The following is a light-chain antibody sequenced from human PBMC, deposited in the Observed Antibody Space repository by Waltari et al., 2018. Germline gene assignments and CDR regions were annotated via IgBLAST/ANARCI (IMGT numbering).Light chain of an antibody. CDR1: PRVLSTSNNKNY. CDR3: QQYYSTPPIT. V-gene: IGKV4-1*01. CDR2: WAS. Sequence: DIVMTQSPDSLAVSLRERPTINRKSSPRVLSTSNNKNYLTWYQQKPGQPPKLLIYWASIRESGVPDRFSGSGSGTDFTLTISSLQAEDVAVYYCQQYYSTPPITFGQGTRLEIK. J-gene: IGKJ5*01.